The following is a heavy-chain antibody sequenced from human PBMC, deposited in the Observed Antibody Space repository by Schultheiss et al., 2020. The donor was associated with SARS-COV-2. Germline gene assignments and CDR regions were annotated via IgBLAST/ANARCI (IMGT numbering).Heavy chain of an antibody. CDR2: INPNSGGT. CDR1: GGTFSSYA. J-gene: IGHJ5*02. Sequence: ASVKVSCKASGGTFSSYAISWVRQAPGQGLEWMGWINPNSGGTNYAQKFQGRVTMTRDTSISTAYMELSRLRSDDTAVYYCARVHCIGGVCYWGGSFWFDPWGQGTLVTVSS. CDR3: ARVHCIGGVCYWGGSFWFDP. V-gene: IGHV1-2*02. D-gene: IGHD2-8*02.